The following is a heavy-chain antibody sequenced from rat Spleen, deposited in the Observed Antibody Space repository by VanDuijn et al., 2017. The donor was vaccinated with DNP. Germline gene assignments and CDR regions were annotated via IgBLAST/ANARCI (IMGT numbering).Heavy chain of an antibody. CDR3: ARWPGYNPPYAMDA. Sequence: EVQLQESGPGLVKPSQSLSLTCSVTGYSITSNYWGWIRKFPGNKLEWMGYVNIAGSPNYNPSLNSRISITRDTSKNQFFLQVNSVTTEDTATYYCARWPGYNPPYAMDAWGQGTSVTVSS. V-gene: IGHV3-3*01. J-gene: IGHJ4*01. CDR2: VNIAGSP. CDR1: GYSITSNY. D-gene: IGHD1-4*01.